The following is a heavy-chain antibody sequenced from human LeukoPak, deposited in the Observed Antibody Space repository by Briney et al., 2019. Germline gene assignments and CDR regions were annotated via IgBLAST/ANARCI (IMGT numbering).Heavy chain of an antibody. Sequence: PGRSLRLSCAAPGFTFDDYAMHWVRQAPGKGLEWVSGISWNSGSIGYADSVKGRFTISRDNAKNSLYLQMNSLRAEDTALYYCAKDKWDLEYSSSSGPFDYWGQGTLVTVSS. D-gene: IGHD6-6*01. CDR2: ISWNSGSI. V-gene: IGHV3-9*01. CDR3: AKDKWDLEYSSSSGPFDY. CDR1: GFTFDDYA. J-gene: IGHJ4*02.